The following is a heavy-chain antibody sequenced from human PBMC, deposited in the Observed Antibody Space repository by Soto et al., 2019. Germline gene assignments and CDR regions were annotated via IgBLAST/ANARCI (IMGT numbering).Heavy chain of an antibody. CDR2: INGDGSST. Sequence: EVQLVESGGGLVQPGGSLRLSCAASGFTFSSYWMHWVRQAPGKGLVWVSRINGDGSSTTHADSVRGRFTISRDNTKNTRSLQMHRLRCEDPAVYYYTRAAYYDFWSGYSAYYYYYMDVSGKGTTVAVSS. CDR3: TRAAYYDFWSGYSAYYYYYMDV. V-gene: IGHV3-74*01. CDR1: GFTFSSYW. J-gene: IGHJ6*03. D-gene: IGHD3-3*01.